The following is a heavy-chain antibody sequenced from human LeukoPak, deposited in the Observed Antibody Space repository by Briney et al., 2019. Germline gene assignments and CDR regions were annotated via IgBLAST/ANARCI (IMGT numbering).Heavy chain of an antibody. D-gene: IGHD1-7*01. CDR2: IIPIFGTA. Sequence: ASVKVSCKASGGTFSSYAISWVRQAPGQGLEWVGGIIPIFGTANYAQKFHGRVTITADESTSTAYMELSSLRSEDTAVYYCSGTGTTNDYYYMDVWGKGTTVTVSS. CDR1: GGTFSSYA. V-gene: IGHV1-69*01. J-gene: IGHJ6*03. CDR3: SGTGTTNDYYYMDV.